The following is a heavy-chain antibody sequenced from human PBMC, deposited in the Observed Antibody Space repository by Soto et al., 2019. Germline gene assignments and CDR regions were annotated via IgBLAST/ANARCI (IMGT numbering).Heavy chain of an antibody. D-gene: IGHD2-15*01. V-gene: IGHV1-69*13. Sequence: SVKVSCKASGGTFSSYAISWVRQAPGQGLEWMGGIIPIFGTANYAQKFQGRVTITADESTSTAYMELSSLRSEDTAVYYCASSGKFCSGGSCYHYYFDYWGQGTLVTVSS. CDR2: IIPIFGTA. CDR1: GGTFSSYA. J-gene: IGHJ4*02. CDR3: ASSGKFCSGGSCYHYYFDY.